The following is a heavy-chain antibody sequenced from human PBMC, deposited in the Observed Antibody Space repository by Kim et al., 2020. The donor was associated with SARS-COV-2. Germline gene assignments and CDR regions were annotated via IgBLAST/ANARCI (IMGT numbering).Heavy chain of an antibody. V-gene: IGHV1-2*02. Sequence: NYTQKFQGRVTMTRDTSISTAYMELSRLRSDDTAVYYCALLRVATIVFDYWGQGTLVTVSS. J-gene: IGHJ4*02. D-gene: IGHD5-12*01. CDR3: ALLRVATIVFDY.